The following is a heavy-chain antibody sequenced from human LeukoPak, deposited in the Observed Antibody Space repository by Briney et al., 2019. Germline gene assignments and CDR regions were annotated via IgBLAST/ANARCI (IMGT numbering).Heavy chain of an antibody. CDR1: GFTFSNFW. Sequence: GGSLRLSCAASGFTFSNFWMGWVRQAPGKGLEWVANIKQDGSDKYYVDSVKGRFTISRDNAKNSLYLQMNSLRAEDTAVYYCARPFYDSSGYYPMTFDYWGQGTLVTVSS. V-gene: IGHV3-7*01. D-gene: IGHD3-22*01. CDR3: ARPFYDSSGYYPMTFDY. CDR2: IKQDGSDK. J-gene: IGHJ4*02.